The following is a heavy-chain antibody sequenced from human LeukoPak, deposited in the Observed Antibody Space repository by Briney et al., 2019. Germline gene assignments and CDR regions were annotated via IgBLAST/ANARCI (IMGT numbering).Heavy chain of an antibody. J-gene: IGHJ4*02. D-gene: IGHD3-9*01. Sequence: EASVKVSCKASGYTFTGYYMHWVRQAPGQGLEWMGWINPNSGGTNYAQKFQGRVTMIRDTSISTAYMELSRLRSDDTAVYYCARYDILTGYRQGFDYWGQGTLVTVSS. CDR3: ARYDILTGYRQGFDY. V-gene: IGHV1-2*02. CDR1: GYTFTGYY. CDR2: INPNSGGT.